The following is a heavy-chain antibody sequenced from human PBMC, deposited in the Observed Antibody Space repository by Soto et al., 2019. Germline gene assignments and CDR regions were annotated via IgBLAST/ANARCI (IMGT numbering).Heavy chain of an antibody. CDR2: SHQSGNT. D-gene: IGHD5-18*01. CDR1: GFPIAIHDW. J-gene: IGHJ4*02. Sequence: QVHLQESAPGRVKPWGTLSLTCAVPGFPIAIHDWWPWVRQPPGKGLEWIGESHQSGNTNYNSSLESRVTISLDKSKNHFSLQLSSVTVADTAVYYCATRDTGRVYWGQGTLVTVSS. V-gene: IGHV4-4*02. CDR3: ATRDTGRVY.